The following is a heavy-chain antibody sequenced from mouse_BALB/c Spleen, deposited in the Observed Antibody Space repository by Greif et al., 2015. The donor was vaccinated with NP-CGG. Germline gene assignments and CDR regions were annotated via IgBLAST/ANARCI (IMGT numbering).Heavy chain of an antibody. CDR2: IWSGGST. CDR1: GFSLTSYG. J-gene: IGHJ2*01. CDR3: ARNDYGYVYFDY. D-gene: IGHD2-2*01. Sequence: QVQLQQPGPGLVQPSQSLSITCTVSGFSLTSYGVHWVRQSPGKGLEWLGVIWSGGSTDYNAAFISRLSISKDNSKSQVFFKMNSLQANDTAIYYCARNDYGYVYFDYWGQGTTLAVSS. V-gene: IGHV2-2*02.